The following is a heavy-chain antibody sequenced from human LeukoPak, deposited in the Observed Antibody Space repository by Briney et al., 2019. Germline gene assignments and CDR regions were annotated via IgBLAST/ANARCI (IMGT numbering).Heavy chain of an antibody. J-gene: IGHJ4*02. CDR3: ARARRGGGTTVDY. Sequence: SETLSLTCTVSGGSISRYYWSWIRQPPGKGLEWIGYIYYSGSTNYNPSLKSRVTISVDTSKNQFSLKLSSVTAADTAVYYCARARRGGGTTVDYWGQGTLVTVSS. D-gene: IGHD3-16*01. CDR1: GGSISRYY. V-gene: IGHV4-59*01. CDR2: IYYSGST.